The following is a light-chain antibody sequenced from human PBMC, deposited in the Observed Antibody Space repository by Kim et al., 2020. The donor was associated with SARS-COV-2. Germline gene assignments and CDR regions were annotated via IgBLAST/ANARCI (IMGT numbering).Light chain of an antibody. Sequence: ELTQPPSASGTPGQRVILSCSGSSSNIGTNTVNWYQQLPGTAPKLLIYNNNQRPSGVPDRFSGSKSGTSASLAISGLQSEDEADYYCAAWGDTVNGPGGVFGGGTQLTVL. CDR1: SSNIGTNT. CDR3: AAWGDTVNGPGGV. CDR2: NNN. V-gene: IGLV1-44*01. J-gene: IGLJ3*02.